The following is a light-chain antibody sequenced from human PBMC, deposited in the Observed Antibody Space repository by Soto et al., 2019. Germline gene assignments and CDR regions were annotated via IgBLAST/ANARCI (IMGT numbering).Light chain of an antibody. J-gene: IGKJ2*01. CDR3: QQSYTTPAYS. CDR2: AAA. CDR1: HNIYRY. V-gene: IGKV1-39*01. Sequence: DIQMTQSPTSLSESVGDRVTITCRASHNIYRYVNWYQQKPGKAPELLIYAAASLQSGVPSRCSGSGSGTEFTLTIISMQPEDFVSYFCQQSYTTPAYSFGQGTKLEIK.